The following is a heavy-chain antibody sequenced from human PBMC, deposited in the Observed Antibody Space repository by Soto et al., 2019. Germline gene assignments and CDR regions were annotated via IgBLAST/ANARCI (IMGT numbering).Heavy chain of an antibody. CDR2: ISYDGSNK. CDR1: GFTFSSYA. J-gene: IGHJ3*02. V-gene: IGHV3-30-3*01. CDR3: ARFNCGGDCYNQGDDFDT. D-gene: IGHD2-21*02. Sequence: GGSLRLSCAASGFTFSSYAMHWVRQAPGKGLEWVAVISYDGSNKYYADSVKGRFTISRDNSKNTLYLKMNSLRAEDTAVYYCARFNCGGDCYNQGDDFDTWGQGTMVTVSS.